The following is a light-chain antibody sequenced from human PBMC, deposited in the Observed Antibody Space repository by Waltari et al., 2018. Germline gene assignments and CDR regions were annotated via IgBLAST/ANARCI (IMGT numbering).Light chain of an antibody. CDR2: DAS. CDR1: QNIINF. J-gene: IGKJ1*01. CDR3: HQRRNWPGT. Sequence: EIVLTQSPATLSLSPGDRATLSCRASQNIINFLAWDQQKPGQAPRLLIFDASKRATGIPARFIGSVSGTDFTLIISSLEPEDFAVYYCHQRRNWPGTFGQGTKVEIK. V-gene: IGKV3-11*01.